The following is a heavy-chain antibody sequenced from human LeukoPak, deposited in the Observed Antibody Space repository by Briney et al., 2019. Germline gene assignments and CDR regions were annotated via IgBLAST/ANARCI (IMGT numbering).Heavy chain of an antibody. D-gene: IGHD6-13*01. Sequence: GGSLRLSCSASGFTFGSYAMHWVRQAPGKGLEYVSAISSNGGSTYYADSVKGRFTISRDNSKNTLYLQMSSLRAEDTAVYYCVKGPYSSSWYLGAYYYGMDVWGQGTTVTVSS. J-gene: IGHJ6*02. V-gene: IGHV3-64D*06. CDR2: ISSNGGST. CDR3: VKGPYSSSWYLGAYYYGMDV. CDR1: GFTFGSYA.